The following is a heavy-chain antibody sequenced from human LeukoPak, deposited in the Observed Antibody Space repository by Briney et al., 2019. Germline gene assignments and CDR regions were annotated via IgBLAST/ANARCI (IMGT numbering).Heavy chain of an antibody. CDR1: GGSFSGYY. Sequence: SEALSLTCAVYGGSFSGYYWSWIRQPPRKGLEWIGEINHSGSTNYNPSLKSRVTISVDTSENQFSLKLSSVTAADTAVYYCARDSSWYRSTIDYWGQGTLVTVSS. J-gene: IGHJ4*02. CDR3: ARDSSWYRSTIDY. CDR2: INHSGST. V-gene: IGHV4-34*01. D-gene: IGHD6-13*01.